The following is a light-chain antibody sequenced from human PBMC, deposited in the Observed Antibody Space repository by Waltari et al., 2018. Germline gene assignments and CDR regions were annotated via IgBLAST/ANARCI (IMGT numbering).Light chain of an antibody. J-gene: IGLJ2*01. CDR2: ANT. Sequence: QSVLTQPPSVSGAPGQRVAISCTGSSSNIGAGYLVHWYQQLPGTAPKLLIYANTNRPSGVPDRFSASKSGTSASPAITGLQPGDEADYYCQCYDSRLSGSLFGGGTKVTVL. CDR1: SSNIGAGYL. V-gene: IGLV1-40*01. CDR3: QCYDSRLSGSL.